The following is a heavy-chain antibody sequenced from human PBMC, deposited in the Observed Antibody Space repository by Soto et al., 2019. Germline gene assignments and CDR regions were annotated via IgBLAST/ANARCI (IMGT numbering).Heavy chain of an antibody. CDR3: ARAPEVATITGYYYYYYMDV. J-gene: IGHJ6*03. Sequence: SETLSLTCAVYGGSFSGYYWSWIRQPPGKGLEWIGEINHSGSTNYNPSLKSRVTISVDTSKNQFSLKLSSVTAADTAVYYCARAPEVATITGYYYYYYMDVWGKGTTVTVSS. D-gene: IGHD5-12*01. CDR1: GGSFSGYY. CDR2: INHSGST. V-gene: IGHV4-34*01.